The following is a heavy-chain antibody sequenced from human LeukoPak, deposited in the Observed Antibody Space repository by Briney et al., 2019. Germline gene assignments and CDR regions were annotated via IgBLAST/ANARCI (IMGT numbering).Heavy chain of an antibody. J-gene: IGHJ5*02. CDR1: GGTFSSYA. D-gene: IGHD4-23*01. CDR2: IIPIFGIA. V-gene: IGHV1-69*04. CDR3: ARGYDHGGNSPFDP. Sequence: SVKVSCKASGGTFSSYAISWVRQAPGQGLEWMGRIIPIFGIANYAQKFQGRVTITADKSTSTAYMELSSLRSEDTAVYYCARGYDHGGNSPFDPWGQGTLVTVSS.